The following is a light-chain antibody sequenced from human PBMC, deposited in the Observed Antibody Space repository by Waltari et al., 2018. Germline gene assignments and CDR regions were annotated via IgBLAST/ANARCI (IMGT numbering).Light chain of an antibody. CDR2: VAS. J-gene: IGKJ1*01. CDR3: QHKYNVPWT. CDR1: HNILYY. Sequence: DMQLNQSPSSLSASVGDTVTISCRAIHNILYYLYWYPQKPRKAPNVLIHVASNLQSGVPPRFSGSGSGTDFTLTIRNLQPEDFATYFCQHKYNVPWTFGQGTKVEI. V-gene: IGKV1-39*01.